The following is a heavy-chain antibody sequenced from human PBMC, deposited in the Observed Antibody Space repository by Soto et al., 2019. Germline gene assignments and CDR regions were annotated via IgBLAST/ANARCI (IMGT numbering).Heavy chain of an antibody. CDR1: GFTVSNNY. CDR3: DTTPGGGGY. J-gene: IGHJ4*02. CDR2: IYSGGYT. V-gene: IGHV3-53*01. D-gene: IGHD1-1*01. Sequence: EVQLVESGGGLIQPGGSLRLSCAVSGFTVSNNYMSWVRQAPGKGLEGVSVIYSGGYTAYGDSVKGRFTISRDNSKNTIYPKMKRLGPEARAVFSWDTTPGGGGYWGQGTLVTVSS.